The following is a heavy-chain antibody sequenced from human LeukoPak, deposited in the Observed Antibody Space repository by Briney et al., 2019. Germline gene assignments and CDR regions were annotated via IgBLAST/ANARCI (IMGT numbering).Heavy chain of an antibody. Sequence: SETLSLTCTVSGGSVSSGSSYWSWIRQPPGKGLEWIGYIYYSGSTNYSPSLKSRVTMSVDVSRDQFSLKLSSVTAADTAVYYCARVEYCGGDCYGFDYWGQGTLVTVSS. D-gene: IGHD2-21*02. J-gene: IGHJ4*02. CDR2: IYYSGST. CDR1: GGSVSSGSSY. CDR3: ARVEYCGGDCYGFDY. V-gene: IGHV4-61*01.